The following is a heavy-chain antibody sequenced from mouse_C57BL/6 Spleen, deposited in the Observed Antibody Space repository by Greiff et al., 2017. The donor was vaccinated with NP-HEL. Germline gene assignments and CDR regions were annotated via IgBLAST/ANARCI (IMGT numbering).Heavy chain of an antibody. CDR2: IYPGDGDT. CDR3: ARWAPPYYFDY. J-gene: IGHJ2*01. Sequence: VQRVESGPELVKPGASVKISCKASGYAFSSSWMNWVKQRPGKGLEWIGRIYPGDGDTNYNGKFKGKATLTADKSSSTAYMQLSSLTSEDSAVYFCARWAPPYYFDYWGQGTTLTVSA. CDR1: GYAFSSSW. V-gene: IGHV1-82*01.